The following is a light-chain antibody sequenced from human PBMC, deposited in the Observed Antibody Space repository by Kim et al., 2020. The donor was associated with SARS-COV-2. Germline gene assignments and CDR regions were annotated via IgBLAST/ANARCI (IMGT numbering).Light chain of an antibody. CDR1: SSNIGSNS. J-gene: IGLJ6*01. Sequence: QSVVSQQPSASGTPGQRVTVSCSGSSSNIGSNSVNWYQHLRGTAPKLLMYNDNQRPSGVPDRFSGSKSGTSASLAISGLQSEDEADYYCATWDDSLKGVMFGGGTKVTVL. CDR2: NDN. V-gene: IGLV1-44*01. CDR3: ATWDDSLKGVM.